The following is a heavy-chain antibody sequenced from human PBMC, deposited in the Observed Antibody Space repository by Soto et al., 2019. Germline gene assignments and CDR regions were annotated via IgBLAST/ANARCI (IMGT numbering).Heavy chain of an antibody. Sequence: QVQLVQSGAEVKKPGASVKVSCKDSGFTFTSDDITWVRQAPGQGLEWMGWISAYNGTTNYAQNIQDRVTMTTDTSTTTAYMELRSLRSDDTAVYYCARGYSLGFDSWGQGTLVPVSS. D-gene: IGHD2-21*01. J-gene: IGHJ4*02. CDR1: GFTFTSDD. V-gene: IGHV1-18*01. CDR3: ARGYSLGFDS. CDR2: ISAYNGTT.